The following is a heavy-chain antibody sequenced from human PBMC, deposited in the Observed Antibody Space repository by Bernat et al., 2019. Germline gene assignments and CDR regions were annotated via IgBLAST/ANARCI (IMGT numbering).Heavy chain of an antibody. CDR3: ARDHRALYCSGGSCYSSGYYFDY. V-gene: IGHV4-59*01. CDR1: GGSISSYY. Sequence: QVQLQESGPGLVKPSETLSLTCTVSGGSISSYYWSWIRQPPGKGLEWIGYIYYSGSTNYNPSLKSRVTISVDTSKNQFSLKLSSVPAADTAVYYCARDHRALYCSGGSCYSSGYYFDYWGQGTLVTVSS. D-gene: IGHD2-15*01. J-gene: IGHJ4*02. CDR2: IYYSGST.